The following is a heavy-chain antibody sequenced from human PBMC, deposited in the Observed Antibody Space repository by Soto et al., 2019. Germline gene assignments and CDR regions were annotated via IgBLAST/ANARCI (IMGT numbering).Heavy chain of an antibody. V-gene: IGHV4-59*01. CDR3: ARDSTYYDFWSGVRPAYYYYGMDV. D-gene: IGHD3-3*01. CDR2: IYYSGST. J-gene: IGHJ6*02. Sequence: PSETLSLTSTVSGGSIRGYYWSWIRQPPGKGLEWIGYIYYSGSTNYNPSLKSRVTISVDTSKNQFSLKLSSVTAADTAVYYCARDSTYYDFWSGVRPAYYYYGMDVWAKGPRSPSP. CDR1: GGSIRGYY.